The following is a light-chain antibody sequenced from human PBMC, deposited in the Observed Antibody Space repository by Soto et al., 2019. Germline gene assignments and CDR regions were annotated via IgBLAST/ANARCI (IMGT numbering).Light chain of an antibody. J-gene: IGKJ2*01. CDR2: GAS. CDR1: QSVSSSY. Sequence: EIVLTQSPGTLSLSPGERATLSCRASQSVSSSYLAGYQQKPGQAPRLLMYGASSRATGIPDRFSGGGSATDFTLTISRLEPEDFAVYYCQQYGSSPYTFGQGTKLEIK. CDR3: QQYGSSPYT. V-gene: IGKV3-20*01.